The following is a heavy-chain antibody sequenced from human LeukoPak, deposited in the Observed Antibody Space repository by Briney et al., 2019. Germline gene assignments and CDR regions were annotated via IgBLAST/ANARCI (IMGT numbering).Heavy chain of an antibody. D-gene: IGHD3-10*01. Sequence: SVTLSLTCTVSGGSVSGYYWSWIRQPPGKGLEWIGYIYYSGTTNYNPSLKSRVTMSVDTSKNQFSLKVSSATAADTAVYYCARFGAYYFDYWGQGTLVTVSS. CDR3: ARFGAYYFDY. CDR2: IYYSGTT. J-gene: IGHJ4*02. V-gene: IGHV4-59*02. CDR1: GGSVSGYY.